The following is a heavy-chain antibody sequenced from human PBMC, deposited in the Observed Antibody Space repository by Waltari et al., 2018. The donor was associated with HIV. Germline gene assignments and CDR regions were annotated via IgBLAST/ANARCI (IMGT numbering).Heavy chain of an antibody. CDR2: IYYSGST. D-gene: IGHD3-9*01. Sequence: QVQLRESGPGLVKPSETLSLTCTVSGGSVSSGTYYWSWIRQPPGKGLELIGYIYYSGSTIDTPPLKRRFTISVDTSRTHFPLKLTSVPAADTAGYYCARLFLAGYSRYYFDSWGQGTLVTVSS. CDR3: ARLFLAGYSRYYFDS. CDR1: GGSVSSGTYY. J-gene: IGHJ4*02. V-gene: IGHV4-61*01.